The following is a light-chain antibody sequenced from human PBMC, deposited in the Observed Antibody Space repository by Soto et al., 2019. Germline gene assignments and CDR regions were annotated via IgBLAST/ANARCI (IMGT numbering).Light chain of an antibody. CDR2: AAS. V-gene: IGKV1-6*01. CDR3: LQDYNYPPYT. CDR1: QGIRND. Sequence: AIQMTQSPSSLSASVGDRVTITCRASQGIRNDLGWYQQKPGKAPKLLIYAASSLQSGVPSRFSGSGSGTDFTLTISSLQPEDFATYYCLQDYNYPPYTFGQGTKLEIE. J-gene: IGKJ2*01.